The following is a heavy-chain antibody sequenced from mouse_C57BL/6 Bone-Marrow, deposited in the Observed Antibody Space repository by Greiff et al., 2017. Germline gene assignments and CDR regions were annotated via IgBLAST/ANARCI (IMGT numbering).Heavy chain of an antibody. V-gene: IGHV1-63*01. CDR1: GYTFTNYW. CDR3: ARYDGYYVPVAY. CDR2: IYPGGGYT. Sequence: VKLQESGAELVRPGTSVKMSCKASGYTFTNYWIGWAKQRPGHGLEWIGDIYPGGGYTNYNEKFKGKATLTADKSSSTAYMQFSSLTSEDSAIYYCARYDGYYVPVAYWGQGTLVTVSA. D-gene: IGHD2-3*01. J-gene: IGHJ3*01.